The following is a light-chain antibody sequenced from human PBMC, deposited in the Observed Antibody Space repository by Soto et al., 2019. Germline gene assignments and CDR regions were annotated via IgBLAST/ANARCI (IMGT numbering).Light chain of an antibody. CDR3: QQYNNWPSIT. Sequence: EIVMTQSPATLSVSPGERATLSCRASQSVSSNLAWYQQKPGQAPRLLIYGASTRATGIPARFSGSGSGTEFTLTISPLQSEDFAIYYCQQYNNWPSITFGQGTRLEIK. CDR1: QSVSSN. CDR2: GAS. V-gene: IGKV3-15*01. J-gene: IGKJ5*01.